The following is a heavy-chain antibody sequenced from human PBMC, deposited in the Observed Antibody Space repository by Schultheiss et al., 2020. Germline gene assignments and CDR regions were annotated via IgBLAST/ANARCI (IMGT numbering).Heavy chain of an antibody. J-gene: IGHJ2*01. D-gene: IGHD3-22*01. CDR1: GGSISSGGYY. Sequence: SETLSLTCTVSGGSISSGGYYWSWIRQHPGKGLEWIGYIYYSGSTYYNPSLKSRVTISVDTSKNQFSLKLSSVTAADTAVYYCARGHYYDSSGYYPSYWYFDPWGRGTLVTVSS. CDR2: IYYSGST. V-gene: IGHV4-31*03. CDR3: ARGHYYDSSGYYPSYWYFDP.